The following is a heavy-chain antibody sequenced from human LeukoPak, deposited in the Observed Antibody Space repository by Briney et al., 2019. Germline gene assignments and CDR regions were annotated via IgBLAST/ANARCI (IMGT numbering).Heavy chain of an antibody. CDR2: INHSGST. CDR1: GGSFSGYY. D-gene: IGHD3-22*01. CDR3: ARVDDSSGYYLFDY. J-gene: IGHJ4*02. V-gene: IGHV4-34*01. Sequence: SETLSLTCTVSGGSFSGYYWSWIRQPPGKGLEWIGEINHSGSTNYNPSLKSRVAISVDTSKNQFSLKLSSVTAADTAVYYCARVDDSSGYYLFDYWGQGTLVTVSS.